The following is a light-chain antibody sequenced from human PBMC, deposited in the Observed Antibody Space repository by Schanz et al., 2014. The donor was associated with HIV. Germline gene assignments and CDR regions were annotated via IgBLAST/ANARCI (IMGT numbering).Light chain of an antibody. Sequence: EIVMTQFPVTVSVSPGERATLPCRASQGVANNVAWYQQKPGQAPRLLIYGASTRATDVPATFSGSGSGTEFSLTISSLQSEDSASYYCQQYNNWPLYTFGQGTKLEIK. V-gene: IGKV3-15*01. CDR2: GAS. CDR1: QGVANN. CDR3: QQYNNWPLYT. J-gene: IGKJ2*01.